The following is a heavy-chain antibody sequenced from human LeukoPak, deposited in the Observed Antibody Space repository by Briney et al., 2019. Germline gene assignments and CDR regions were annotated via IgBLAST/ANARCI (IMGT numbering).Heavy chain of an antibody. D-gene: IGHD3-9*01. CDR3: VRDSGYFDC. V-gene: IGHV3-21*01. Sequence: GGSLRLSCTGSGFTFGDYAMTWVRQVPGKGLEWVSSISSRSSDIYYADLVKGRFTISRDNAKNSLYLQMNSLRVEDTAVYYCVRDSGYFDCWGRGTLVTVSS. CDR1: GFTFGDYA. CDR2: ISSRSSDI. J-gene: IGHJ4*02.